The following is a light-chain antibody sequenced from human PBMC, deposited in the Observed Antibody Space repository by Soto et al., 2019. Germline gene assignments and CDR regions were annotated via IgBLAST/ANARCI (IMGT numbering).Light chain of an antibody. Sequence: EVVFTQSPCTLSLSPGERATLSCRASQSVSNNYLAWYQHKPGQAPRLLIYGASTRATGIPARFSGSGSGTEFTLTISSLQSDDFAVYYCQQYNSWLTFGGGTKVDIK. V-gene: IGKV3-15*01. CDR1: QSVSNN. CDR3: QQYNSWLT. J-gene: IGKJ4*01. CDR2: GAS.